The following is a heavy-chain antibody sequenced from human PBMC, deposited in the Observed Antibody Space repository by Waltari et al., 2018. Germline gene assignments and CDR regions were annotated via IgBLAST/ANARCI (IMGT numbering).Heavy chain of an antibody. J-gene: IGHJ6*02. CDR2: IIPILGTA. D-gene: IGHD2-2*01. CDR3: ARAGGGSTSYYYYGMDV. CDR1: GGTFSSYA. V-gene: IGHV1-69*11. Sequence: QVQLVQSGAEVKKPGSSVKVSCKASGGTFSSYAISWVRQAPGQGLEWMGGIIPILGTANYAQKFQGRVTMTADESTSTAYMELSSLRSEDTAVYYCARAGGGSTSYYYYGMDVWGQGTTVTVSS.